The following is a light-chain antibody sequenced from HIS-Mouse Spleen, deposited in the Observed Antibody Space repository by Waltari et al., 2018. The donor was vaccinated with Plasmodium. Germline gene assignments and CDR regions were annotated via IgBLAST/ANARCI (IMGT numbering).Light chain of an antibody. CDR2: EDS. CDR1: ALPKKY. Sequence: SYELTPPPSVSVSPGQTARITCSGDALPKKYAYWYQQKSGQAPVLVLYEDSKRPAGIPERFSGSSSGTMATLTISGAQVEDEADYYCYSTDSSGNHRVFGGGTKLTVL. J-gene: IGLJ3*02. CDR3: YSTDSSGNHRV. V-gene: IGLV3-10*01.